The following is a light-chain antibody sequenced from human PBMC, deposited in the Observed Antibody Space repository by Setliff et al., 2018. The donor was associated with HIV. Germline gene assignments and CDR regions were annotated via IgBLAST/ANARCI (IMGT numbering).Light chain of an antibody. Sequence: QSVLFQPPSLSGAPGQRVTISCSGTTSNIGRTTVNWYQHFEGTAPNLLIFGDDQRPSGVPDRFSASKSGTSASLHISGLESDDEAHYYCAVWDAGLSVYVFGPGTKV. J-gene: IGLJ1*01. CDR3: AVWDAGLSVYV. V-gene: IGLV1-44*01. CDR2: GDD. CDR1: TSNIGRTT.